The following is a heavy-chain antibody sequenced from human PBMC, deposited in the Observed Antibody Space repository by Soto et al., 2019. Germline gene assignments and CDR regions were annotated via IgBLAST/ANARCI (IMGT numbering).Heavy chain of an antibody. CDR2: ISYDGGNK. Sequence: GGSLRLSCAASGFTFSSYGMHWVRQAPGKGLEWVAVISYDGGNKYYADSVKGRFTISRDNPKNTLYLQVNNLRAEDTAVYYCAKVLGYCSSVSCSRDYYYYYGLDVWGQGTTVTVSS. V-gene: IGHV3-30*18. D-gene: IGHD2-2*01. CDR1: GFTFSSYG. CDR3: AKVLGYCSSVSCSRDYYYYYGLDV. J-gene: IGHJ6*02.